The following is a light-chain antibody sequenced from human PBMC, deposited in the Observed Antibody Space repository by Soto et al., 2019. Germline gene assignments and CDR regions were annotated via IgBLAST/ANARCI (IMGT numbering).Light chain of an antibody. CDR3: QQYGTSPPLYT. V-gene: IGKV3-20*01. CDR1: QSVDSSY. Sequence: EIVLTQSPGTLSLSPGERATLSCRASQSVDSSYTAWYQQKPGQDPRLLIYGASNRATGIPDRFSGTGSGTDFTLTISRLEPEDFAVYYCQQYGTSPPLYTFGQGTKLEI. J-gene: IGKJ2*01. CDR2: GAS.